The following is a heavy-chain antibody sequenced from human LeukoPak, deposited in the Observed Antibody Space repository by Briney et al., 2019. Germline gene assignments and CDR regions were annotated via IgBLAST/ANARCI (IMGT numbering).Heavy chain of an antibody. Sequence: ASVKVSCKPSGYTFTSFGISWVRQAPGQGLERMGWIGAYNGDTNYAQKFQSRVTMTTDTSTSTAYMDLRSLRSDDTAVYYCTRDHCRGDNCPSFDYWGQGTLVTVSS. D-gene: IGHD2-15*01. CDR2: IGAYNGDT. CDR3: TRDHCRGDNCPSFDY. V-gene: IGHV1-18*04. J-gene: IGHJ4*02. CDR1: GYTFTSFG.